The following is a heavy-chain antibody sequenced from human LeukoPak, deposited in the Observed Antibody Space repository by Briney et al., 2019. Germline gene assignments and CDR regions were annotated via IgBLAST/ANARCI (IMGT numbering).Heavy chain of an antibody. Sequence: GGSLRLSCAASGFAFSDYYMSWIRQAPGKGLEWVSYISSSCSTICCEASVKDRFTISSDNAKNSLDLQKNSLRAEDTAMYYCARAAVVTSPFDYWGQGTLVTVSS. CDR3: ARAAVVTSPFDY. CDR1: GFAFSDYY. V-gene: IGHV3-11*01. D-gene: IGHD4-23*01. J-gene: IGHJ4*02. CDR2: ISSSCSTI.